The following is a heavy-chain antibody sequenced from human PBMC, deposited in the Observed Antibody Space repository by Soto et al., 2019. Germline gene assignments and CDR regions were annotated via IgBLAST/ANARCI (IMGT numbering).Heavy chain of an antibody. CDR2: ISGSGGST. D-gene: IGHD3-3*01. J-gene: IGHJ3*02. V-gene: IGHV3-23*01. CDR1: GFTFSSYA. CDR3: AKDESRDFWSGYCAFDI. Sequence: GGSLRLSCAASGFTFSSYAMSWVRQAPGKGLEWVSAISGSGGSTYYADYVKGRFTNSRDNSKNTLYLQMNSLRAEDTAVYYFAKDESRDFWSGYCAFDIWGQGTMVTVSS.